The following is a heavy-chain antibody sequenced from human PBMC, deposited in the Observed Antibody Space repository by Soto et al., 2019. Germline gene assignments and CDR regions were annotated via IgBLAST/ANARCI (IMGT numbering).Heavy chain of an antibody. D-gene: IGHD2-15*01. CDR2: ISWNSGSI. CDR3: ETAFSGWWLGGLDV. Sequence: GGSLRLSCAASGFTFDDYAMHWVRQAPGKGLEWVSGISWNSGSIGYADSVKGRFTISRDNAKNSLYLQMNSLRAEDTALYYCETAFSGWWLGGLDVWGQGTTVTVSS. CDR1: GFTFDDYA. J-gene: IGHJ6*02. V-gene: IGHV3-9*01.